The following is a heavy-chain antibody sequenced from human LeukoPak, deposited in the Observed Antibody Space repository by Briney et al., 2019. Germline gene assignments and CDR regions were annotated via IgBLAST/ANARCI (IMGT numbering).Heavy chain of an antibody. CDR1: GFTFGDYY. CDR3: ARDGYCSGGSCYSWFDY. J-gene: IGHJ4*02. Sequence: PGGSLRLSCAASGFTFGDYYMSWIRQAPGKGLEWVSYISSSSSYTNYADSVKGRFTISRDNAKNSLYLQMNSLRAEDTAVYYCARDGYCSGGSCYSWFDYWGQGTLVTVSS. CDR2: ISSSSSYT. V-gene: IGHV3-11*05. D-gene: IGHD2-15*01.